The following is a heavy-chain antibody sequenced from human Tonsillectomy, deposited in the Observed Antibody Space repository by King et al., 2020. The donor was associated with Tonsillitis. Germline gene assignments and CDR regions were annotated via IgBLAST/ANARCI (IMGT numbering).Heavy chain of an antibody. CDR1: EYTFTSYY. Sequence: QLVQSGAEVKKPGASVKVSCKASEYTFTSYYIHWVRQAPGQGLEWMGIINPSCGSTSYPQKFQGRVTMTRDTSTSTVYMELSSLRSEDTAVYYCARAMYYFDYWGQGTLVTVSS. CDR2: INPSCGST. CDR3: ARAMYYFDY. J-gene: IGHJ4*02. D-gene: IGHD3-16*01. V-gene: IGHV1-46*01.